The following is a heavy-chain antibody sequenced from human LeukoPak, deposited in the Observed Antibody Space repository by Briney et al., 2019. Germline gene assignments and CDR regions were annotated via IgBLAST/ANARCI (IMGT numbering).Heavy chain of an antibody. CDR2: MNPNSGNT. J-gene: IGHJ4*02. CDR1: GYTFTSYD. V-gene: IGHV1-8*01. CDR3: ARALRYCSSTSCYAYYFDY. D-gene: IGHD2-2*01. Sequence: TSVKVSCKASGYTFTSYDINWVRQATGQGLEWMGWMNPNSGNTGYAQKFQGRVTMTRNTSISTAYMELSSLRSEDTAVYYCARALRYCSSTSCYAYYFDYWGQGTLVTVSS.